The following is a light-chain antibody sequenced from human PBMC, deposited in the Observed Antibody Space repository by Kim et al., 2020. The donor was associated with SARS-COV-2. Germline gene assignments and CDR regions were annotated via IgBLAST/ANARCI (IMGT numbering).Light chain of an antibody. CDR2: EDN. J-gene: IGLJ1*01. V-gene: IGLV6-57*03. Sequence: GNTVTISCTRSRASIARNYVQWYQQRPGSAPTTVIYEDNQSPSGVPDRFSGSIDSSSNSASLTISGLKTEDEADYYCQSYDSSNYVFGTGTKVTVL. CDR1: RASIARNY. CDR3: QSYDSSNYV.